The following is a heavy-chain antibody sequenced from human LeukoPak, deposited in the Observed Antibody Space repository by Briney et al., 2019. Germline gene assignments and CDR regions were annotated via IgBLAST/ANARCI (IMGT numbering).Heavy chain of an antibody. V-gene: IGHV1-2*06. J-gene: IGHJ5*02. CDR2: INPNSGGT. CDR1: GYTFTGYY. CDR3: AREGGAYCSSTSCSFEKYNWFDP. Sequence: ASVKVSCKASGYTFTGYYMHWVRQAPGQGLEWMGRINPNSGGTNYAQKVQGRVTMTRDTSISTAYMELSRLRSDDTAVYYCAREGGAYCSSTSCSFEKYNWFDPWGQGTLVTVSS. D-gene: IGHD2-2*01.